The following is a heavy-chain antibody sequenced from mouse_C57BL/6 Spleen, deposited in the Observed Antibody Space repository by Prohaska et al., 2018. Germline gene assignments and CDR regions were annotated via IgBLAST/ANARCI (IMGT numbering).Heavy chain of an antibody. D-gene: IGHD1-1*01. CDR1: GFSLTSYG. CDR2: IWSGGST. Sequence: QSLSITCTVSGFSLTSYGVHWVRQPPGKGLEWLGVIWSGGSTDYNAAFISRLSISKDNSKSQVFFKMNSLQADDTAIYYCASYGYWYFDVWGTGTTVTVSS. V-gene: IGHV2-4*01. CDR3: ASYGYWYFDV. J-gene: IGHJ1*03.